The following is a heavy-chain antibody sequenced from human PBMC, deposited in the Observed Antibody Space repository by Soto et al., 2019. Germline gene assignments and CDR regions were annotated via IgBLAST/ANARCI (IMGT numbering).Heavy chain of an antibody. J-gene: IGHJ6*03. D-gene: IGHD3-3*01. CDR2: IYSGGST. CDR3: ARDPFWSGYYNHYYYFTDV. Sequence: GGSLRLSCAASGFTVSSNYMSWVRQAPGKGLEWVSVIYSGGSTYYADSVKGRFTISRHNSKNTLYLQMNSLRAEDTAVYYCARDPFWSGYYNHYYYFTDVWGKGTTVTGSS. CDR1: GFTVSSNY. V-gene: IGHV3-53*04.